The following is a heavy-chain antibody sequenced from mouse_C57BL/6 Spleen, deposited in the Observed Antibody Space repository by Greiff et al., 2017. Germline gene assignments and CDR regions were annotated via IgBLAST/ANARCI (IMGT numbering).Heavy chain of an antibody. V-gene: IGHV1-66*01. J-gene: IGHJ3*01. D-gene: IGHD2-2*01. CDR2: IYPGSGNT. CDR3: AREKGYDPLAY. CDR1: GYSFTSYY. Sequence: QVQLKESGPELVKPGASVKISCKASGYSFTSYYIHWVKQRPGQGLEWIGWIYPGSGNTKYNEKFKGKATLTADTSSSTAYMQLSSLTSEDSAVYYCAREKGYDPLAYWGQGTLVTVSA.